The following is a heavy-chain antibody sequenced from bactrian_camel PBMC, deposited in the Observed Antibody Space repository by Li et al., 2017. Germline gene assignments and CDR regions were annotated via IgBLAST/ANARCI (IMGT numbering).Heavy chain of an antibody. Sequence: VQLVESGGGSMQAGGSLTLSCAAGRYTYKRNCMGWFRQRPGRDREGVAVLWIGGAQTTYADSVKGRFTIVEDNAKNTVFLQMNNLKSDDTGLYYCAAAPGYIAPWHVRNHCNLWGQGTQVTVS. CDR2: LWIGGAQT. V-gene: IGHV3S1*01. J-gene: IGHJ4*01. CDR3: AAAPGYIAPWHVRNHCNL. CDR1: RYTYKRNC. D-gene: IGHD7*01.